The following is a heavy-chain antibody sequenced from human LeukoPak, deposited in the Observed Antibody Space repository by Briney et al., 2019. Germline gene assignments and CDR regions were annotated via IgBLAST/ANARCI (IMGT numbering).Heavy chain of an antibody. J-gene: IGHJ4*02. D-gene: IGHD5-18*01. CDR2: INPNSGGT. V-gene: IGHV1-2*02. CDR3: ARSGGSWIQLWLLGY. Sequence: GASVKVSCKASGYTFTGYYMHWVRQAPGQGLEWMGWINPNSGGTNYAQKFQGRVTMTRDTSISTAYMELSRLRSDDTAVYYCARSGGSWIQLWLLGYWGQGTLVTVSS. CDR1: GYTFTGYY.